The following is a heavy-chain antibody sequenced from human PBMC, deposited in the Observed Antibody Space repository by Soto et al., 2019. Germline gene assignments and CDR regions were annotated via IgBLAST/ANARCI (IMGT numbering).Heavy chain of an antibody. D-gene: IGHD3-10*01. CDR3: ARGVFESSLLWFGNRNWFDP. V-gene: IGHV1-46*01. CDR2: IDPTGGST. Sequence: QVQLVQSGAEVKKPGASVKLSCKASGYIFASYYLHWLRQAPGEGLEWMGVIDPTGGSTTYAQKFQGRVTMTRDTSMSTVYMKLSSLRSEDTAVYYCARGVFESSLLWFGNRNWFDPWGQGSLVTVSS. J-gene: IGHJ5*02. CDR1: GYIFASYY.